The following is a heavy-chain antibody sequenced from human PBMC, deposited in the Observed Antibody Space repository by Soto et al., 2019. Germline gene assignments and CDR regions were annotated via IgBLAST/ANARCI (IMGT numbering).Heavy chain of an antibody. D-gene: IGHD3-22*01. V-gene: IGHV3-23*01. CDR1: EFTFSNYA. J-gene: IGHJ4*02. CDR2: ISYGGGTT. CDR3: AKNPGYYYDSTGYHFDY. Sequence: GGYLRLSCAAAEFTFSNYAMSWVRQAPGKGLEWVSAISYGGGTTYYADSVNGRFTISRDNSKNTLYLQMNSLRAEDTAVYYCAKNPGYYYDSTGYHFDYWGQGTLVTVSS.